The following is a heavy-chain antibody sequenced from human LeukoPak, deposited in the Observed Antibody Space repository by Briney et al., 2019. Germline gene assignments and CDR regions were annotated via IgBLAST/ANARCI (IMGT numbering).Heavy chain of an antibody. D-gene: IGHD3-10*01. CDR2: ICNGGNPK. CDR1: GFTFSSSD. Sequence: GGSLRLSCAASGFTFSSSDMNWVRQAPGKGLEWVAFICNGGNPKYYADSVKGRFTISRDNSKNLLFLQHSSLRVEDTAVYYCARDSKRFGHADAFDIWGKGTMVT. V-gene: IGHV3-48*01. J-gene: IGHJ3*02. CDR3: ARDSKRFGHADAFDI.